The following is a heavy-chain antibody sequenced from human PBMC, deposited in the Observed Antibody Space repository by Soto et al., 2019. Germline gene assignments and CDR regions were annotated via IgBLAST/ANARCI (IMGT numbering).Heavy chain of an antibody. J-gene: IGHJ4*02. CDR1: GFTFSRYD. Sequence: QVQLVESGGGVVQPGRSLRLSCAASGFTFSRYDMHWVRQAPGKGLEWVAVISYDGSNKYYADSVKGRFTISRDNSKNTLYLQMNSLRAEDTAVYYCAREPEDGWTYFDYWGQGTLVTVSS. D-gene: IGHD6-19*01. V-gene: IGHV3-30-3*01. CDR2: ISYDGSNK. CDR3: AREPEDGWTYFDY.